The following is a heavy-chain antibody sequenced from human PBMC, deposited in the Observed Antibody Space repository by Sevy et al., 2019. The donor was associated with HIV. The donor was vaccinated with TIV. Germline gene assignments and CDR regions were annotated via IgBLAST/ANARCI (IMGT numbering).Heavy chain of an antibody. CDR1: GFSFDSYG. J-gene: IGHJ6*03. V-gene: IGHV3-23*01. CDR2: ISGSGTRT. D-gene: IGHD3-22*01. CDR3: AEGGGGHYDPDEIGYYFYYYNMDV. Sequence: GGSLRLSCAVSGFSFDSYGMTWVRQAPGKGLEWVSGISGSGTRTYYADSVKGRFIISRDNSKNTLYLQMNSLRREDTGRYYCAEGGGGHYDPDEIGYYFYYYNMDVWGKGTTVTVSS.